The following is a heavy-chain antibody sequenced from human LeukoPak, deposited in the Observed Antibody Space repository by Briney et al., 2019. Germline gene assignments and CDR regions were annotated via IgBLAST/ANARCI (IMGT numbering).Heavy chain of an antibody. V-gene: IGHV4-39*07. Sequence: SETLSLTCTVSGGSISSSSYYWGWIRQPPGKGLEWIGSIYYSGSTYYNPSLKSRVTISVDTSKNQFSLKLSSVTAADTAVYYCARAPGRNAFDIWGQGTMVTVSS. CDR1: GGSISSSSYY. CDR3: ARAPGRNAFDI. CDR2: IYYSGST. J-gene: IGHJ3*02.